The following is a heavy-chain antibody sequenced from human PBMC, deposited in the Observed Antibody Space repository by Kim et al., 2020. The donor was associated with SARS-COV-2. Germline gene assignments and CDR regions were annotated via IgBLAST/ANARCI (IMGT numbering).Heavy chain of an antibody. Sequence: STYYADSVKGRFTISRDNSKNTLYLQMNSLRAEDTAVYYCARGPDGYLIKWGQGTLVTVSS. J-gene: IGHJ4*02. D-gene: IGHD5-12*01. CDR2: ST. V-gene: IGHV3-53*01. CDR3: ARGPDGYLIK.